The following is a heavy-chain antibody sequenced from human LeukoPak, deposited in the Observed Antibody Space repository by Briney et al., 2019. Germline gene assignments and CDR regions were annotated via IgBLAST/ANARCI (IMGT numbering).Heavy chain of an antibody. V-gene: IGHV4-39*07. D-gene: IGHD5-24*01. Sequence: PSETLSLTCTVSGDSITSSNNYWGWIRQPPGKGLEWIASINYSGSTSYNPSLKSRVTISVDTSKNQFSLKLSSVTAADTAVYYCARAAVRWLQLPGYWGQGTLVTVSS. CDR2: INYSGST. CDR3: ARAAVRWLQLPGY. CDR1: GDSITSSNNY. J-gene: IGHJ4*02.